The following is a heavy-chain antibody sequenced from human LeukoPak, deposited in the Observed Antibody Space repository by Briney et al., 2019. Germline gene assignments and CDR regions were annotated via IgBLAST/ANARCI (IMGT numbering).Heavy chain of an antibody. V-gene: IGHV3-64*04. CDR3: VTDGENLLVRAIDY. Sequence: GGSLRLSCSASGFPFSAYAMHWVRQAPGKGLDYVSAINDNGGSTYYADSVKGRFTISRDNAKNSLYLQMNSLRDEDTAVYYCVTDGENLLVRAIDYWGQGTLVTVSS. D-gene: IGHD3-10*01. CDR1: GFPFSAYA. CDR2: INDNGGST. J-gene: IGHJ4*02.